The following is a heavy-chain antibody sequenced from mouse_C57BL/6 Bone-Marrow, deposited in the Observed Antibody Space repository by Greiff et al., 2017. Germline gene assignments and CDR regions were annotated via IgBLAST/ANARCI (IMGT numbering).Heavy chain of an antibody. CDR2: INPDSRTI. CDR1: GIDFSRYW. D-gene: IGHD1-1*01. V-gene: IGHV4-1*01. Sequence: EVKLMESGGGLVQPGGSLKLSCAASGIDFSRYWMSWVRRAPGKGLEWIGEINPDSRTINYAPSLKDKFIISRDNATNTLYLQMSKVRSEDTALYYCASPYGSSSYWYFDVWGTGTTVTVSS. J-gene: IGHJ1*03. CDR3: ASPYGSSSYWYFDV.